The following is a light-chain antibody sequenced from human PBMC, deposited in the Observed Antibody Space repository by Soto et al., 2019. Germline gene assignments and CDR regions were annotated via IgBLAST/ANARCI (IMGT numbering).Light chain of an antibody. Sequence: DIQMTQSPSSLSASVGDRVTITCRTSQGISNYLAWYQKKPGKVPKLLIYAASTLQSGVPSRFSGSGSGTDFQLTISSLQPEDVATYYGQTYNCSLRSFGGGTKVEIK. CDR3: QTYNCSLRS. CDR2: AAS. CDR1: QGISNY. V-gene: IGKV1-27*01. J-gene: IGKJ4*01.